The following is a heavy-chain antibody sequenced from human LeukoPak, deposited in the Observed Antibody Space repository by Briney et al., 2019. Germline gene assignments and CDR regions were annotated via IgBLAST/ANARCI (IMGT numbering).Heavy chain of an antibody. V-gene: IGHV4-34*01. CDR1: GGSFSGYY. Sequence: SETLSLTCAVYGGSFSGYYWSWIRQPPGKGLEWIGEINHSGSTNYNPSLKSRVTISVDMSKNQFSLKLSSVTAADTAVYYCARGYGNYVGYWGQGTLVTVSS. J-gene: IGHJ4*02. CDR2: INHSGST. D-gene: IGHD4-17*01. CDR3: ARGYGNYVGY.